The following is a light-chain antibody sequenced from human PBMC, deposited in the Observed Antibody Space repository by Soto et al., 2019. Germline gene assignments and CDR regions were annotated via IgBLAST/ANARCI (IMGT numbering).Light chain of an antibody. J-gene: IGKJ1*01. Sequence: EIVLTQSPATLSSSPGETATLSCRTSQYVGTRLAWYQHKPGQAPRLLIYYTSNRATGVPARFSGSGSGTDFTLTISSIAPEDFAIYYCHQRQSWSRTFGQGTKVDIK. V-gene: IGKV3-11*01. CDR1: QYVGTR. CDR3: HQRQSWSRT. CDR2: YTS.